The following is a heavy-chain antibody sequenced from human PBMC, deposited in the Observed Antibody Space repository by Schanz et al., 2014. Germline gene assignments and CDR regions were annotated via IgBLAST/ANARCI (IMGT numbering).Heavy chain of an antibody. J-gene: IGHJ6*02. CDR2: ISPSSGGT. CDR1: GYTFTNHY. Sequence: QVQVIQSGPEVKKPGASVKVSCKASGYTFTNHYLHWVRQAPGQGLEWMGRISPSSGGTNYAQNFQGRVTRTRDTSTSTVYMELSRLTSDDTALYYCARDGHSSIWDSYYFYGLDVWGQGTTVTVSS. D-gene: IGHD6-13*01. CDR3: ARDGHSSIWDSYYFYGLDV. V-gene: IGHV1-2*06.